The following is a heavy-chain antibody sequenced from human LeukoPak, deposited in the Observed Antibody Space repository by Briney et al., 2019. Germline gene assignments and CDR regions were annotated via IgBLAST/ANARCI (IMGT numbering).Heavy chain of an antibody. D-gene: IGHD1-26*01. CDR2: ISASGDVT. CDR3: AKSLLTTASGTGRAFDI. V-gene: IGHV3-23*01. J-gene: IGHJ3*02. Sequence: GGSLRLSCEASRFSFSAYPMGWVRRAPGKGLEWVSGISASGDVTFHADPLKGRFTISRVNSKNTLYLQMDSLRAEDTAKYYCAKSLLTTASGTGRAFDIWGQGTVVTVSA. CDR1: RFSFSAYP.